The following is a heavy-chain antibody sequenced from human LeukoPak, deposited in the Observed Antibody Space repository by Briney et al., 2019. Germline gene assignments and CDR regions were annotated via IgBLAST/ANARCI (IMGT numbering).Heavy chain of an antibody. J-gene: IGHJ5*02. D-gene: IGHD3-10*01. CDR3: AKDLMRDRWFGES. CDR2: IKQDGSEK. V-gene: IGHV3-7*01. CDR1: GFTFSSYW. Sequence: GGSLRLSCAASGFTFSSYWMSWVRQAPGKGLEGVANIKQDGSEKYYVDSVKGRFTISRDNAKNSLYLQMNSLRAEDTAVYYCAKDLMRDRWFGESWGQGTLVTVSS.